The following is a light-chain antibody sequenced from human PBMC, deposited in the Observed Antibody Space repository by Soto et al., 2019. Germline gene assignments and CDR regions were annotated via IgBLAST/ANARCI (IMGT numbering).Light chain of an antibody. Sequence: EIVLPQSPATLSLSPGERATLSCRASQSVRNNYLAWYEQKPGQAPRLLIYGASNRATGIPDRFSGSGSGTDFTLTISRLEPEDFAVYYCQQYGSSGTFGQGTKVDIK. CDR3: QQYGSSGT. CDR1: QSVRNNY. CDR2: GAS. V-gene: IGKV3-20*01. J-gene: IGKJ1*01.